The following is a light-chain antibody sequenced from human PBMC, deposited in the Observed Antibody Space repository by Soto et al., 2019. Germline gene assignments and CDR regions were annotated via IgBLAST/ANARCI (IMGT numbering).Light chain of an antibody. J-gene: IGLJ1*01. V-gene: IGLV1-44*01. CDR3: AAWDDSLTDYV. Sequence: QAVVTQAPSASETPGQRVTISCSGGSSNIGRNTVNWYQQLPGTAPKLLIYSNNRRPSGVPDRFSGSKSGTSASLAISGLQSEDEADYYCAAWDDSLTDYVFGTGTKLTVL. CDR1: SSNIGRNT. CDR2: SNN.